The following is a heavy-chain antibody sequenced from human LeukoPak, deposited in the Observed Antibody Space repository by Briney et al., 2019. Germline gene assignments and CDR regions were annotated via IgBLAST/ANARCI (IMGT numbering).Heavy chain of an antibody. Sequence: GGSLRPSCAPSGSTFSSNAMRWVRPAEKSGLEWVAAISGSGRSTYYGDSVKGRFTISRDNSKNTLYLQMNSLRAEDTAVYYCAKGDIAVAGSSDYWGQGTLVTVSS. CDR2: ISGSGRST. V-gene: IGHV3-23*01. CDR3: AKGDIAVAGSSDY. D-gene: IGHD6-19*01. J-gene: IGHJ4*02. CDR1: GSTFSSNA.